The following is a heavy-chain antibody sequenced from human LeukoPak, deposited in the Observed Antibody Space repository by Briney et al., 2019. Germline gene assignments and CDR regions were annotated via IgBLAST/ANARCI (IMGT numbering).Heavy chain of an antibody. J-gene: IGHJ4*02. CDR2: INWNGGST. V-gene: IGHV3-20*04. CDR3: ARAPGDYGTSRYYFDY. Sequence: GGSLRLSCAASGFTFDDYGMSWVRPAPGKGLEWVSGINWNGGSTGYADSVKGRFTISRDNAKNSLYLQMNSLRAEDTALYYCARAPGDYGTSRYYFDYWGQGTLVTVSS. D-gene: IGHD4-17*01. CDR1: GFTFDDYG.